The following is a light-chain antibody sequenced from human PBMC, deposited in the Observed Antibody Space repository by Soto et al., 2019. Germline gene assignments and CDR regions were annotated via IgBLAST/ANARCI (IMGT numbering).Light chain of an antibody. CDR2: DAS. Sequence: EIVLTQSPATLSLSPGERATLSCRASQSVSSYLAWYQQKPGQAPRLLIYDASNRATGIPARFSGSRSGTDFTLTISSLEPEDFAVYYCQQRSNWPPRVTFGGGTKVDIK. CDR1: QSVSSY. J-gene: IGKJ4*01. CDR3: QQRSNWPPRVT. V-gene: IGKV3-11*01.